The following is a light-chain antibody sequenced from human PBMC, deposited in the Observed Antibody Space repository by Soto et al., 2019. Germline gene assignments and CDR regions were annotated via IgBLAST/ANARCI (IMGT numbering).Light chain of an antibody. V-gene: IGKV1-39*01. CDR3: QHYNSYSEA. CDR1: QSISNH. CDR2: AAS. J-gene: IGKJ1*01. Sequence: IQVTQSPSSLSASVEDRVIITCRASQSISNHLNWYQQKPGKAPKLLIFAASSLQSGVPSRFSGSRSGPDFTLTISSLQPDDFATYYCQHYNSYSEAFGQGTKVDIK.